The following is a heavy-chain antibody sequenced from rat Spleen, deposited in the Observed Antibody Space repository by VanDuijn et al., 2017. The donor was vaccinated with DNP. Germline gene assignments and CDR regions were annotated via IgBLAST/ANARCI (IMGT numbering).Heavy chain of an antibody. CDR3: ARSGGGYGFAY. CDR1: GYSITSNY. D-gene: IGHD1-11*01. CDR2: ISYSGST. J-gene: IGHJ3*01. V-gene: IGHV3-1*01. Sequence: EVQLQESGPGLVKPSQSLSLTCSVTGYSITSNYWGWIRKFPGNKMEYIGHISYSGSTNYNTSLKSRFSITRDTSKNQIFLQLNSVTTEDTATYYCARSGGGYGFAYWGQGTLVTVSS.